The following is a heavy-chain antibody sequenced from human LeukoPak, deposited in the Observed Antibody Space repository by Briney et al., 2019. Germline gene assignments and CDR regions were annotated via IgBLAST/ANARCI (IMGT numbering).Heavy chain of an antibody. J-gene: IGHJ5*02. CDR2: ISSSGSTI. Sequence: AGGSLRLSCAASGFTFSDYYMSWIRQAPGRGLEWVSYISSSGSTIYYADSVKGRFTISRDNAKNSLYLQMNSLRAEDTAVYYCARVGWFGELPDPWGQGTLVTVSS. V-gene: IGHV3-11*04. CDR3: ARVGWFGELPDP. CDR1: GFTFSDYY. D-gene: IGHD3-10*01.